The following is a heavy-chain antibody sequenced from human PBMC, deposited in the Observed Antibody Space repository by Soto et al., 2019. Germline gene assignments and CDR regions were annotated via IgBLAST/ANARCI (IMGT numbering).Heavy chain of an antibody. CDR3: ASHSSVVTSFDY. CDR1: GGTFSSYA. V-gene: IGHV1-69*13. Sequence: SVKVSCKASGGTFSSYAISWVRQAPGQGLEWMGGFIPIFGTANYAQKFQGRVTITADESTSTAYMELSSLRSEDTAVYYCASHSSVVTSFDYWGQGTLVTVSS. D-gene: IGHD3-16*02. CDR2: FIPIFGTA. J-gene: IGHJ4*02.